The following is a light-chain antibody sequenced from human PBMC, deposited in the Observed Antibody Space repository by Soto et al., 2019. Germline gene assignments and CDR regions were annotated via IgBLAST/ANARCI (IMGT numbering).Light chain of an antibody. CDR3: QQYNSYSYT. CDR1: QSISIY. CDR2: DAS. Sequence: DIQMTQSPSSLSASVGDRVTITCRASQSISIYSNWYQQKPGKAPKLLIYDASSLESGVPSRFSGSGSGTEFTLTFSSLQPDDFATYYCQQYNSYSYTFGQGTKLEIK. V-gene: IGKV1-5*01. J-gene: IGKJ2*01.